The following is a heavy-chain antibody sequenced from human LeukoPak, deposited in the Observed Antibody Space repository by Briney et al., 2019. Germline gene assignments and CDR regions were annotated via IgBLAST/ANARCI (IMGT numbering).Heavy chain of an antibody. CDR2: ITGTSSTI. D-gene: IGHD6-19*01. CDR3: ARVLTDSRGWYHFDY. V-gene: IGHV3-48*02. J-gene: IGHJ4*02. CDR1: GFTFSTYT. Sequence: GGSLRLSCAASGFTFSTYTMNWVRQAPGKGLEWVSYITGTSSTIYYADSVKGRFTVSRDNARNSLYLQMNSLRDEDTAVYYCARVLTDSRGWYHFDYWGQGTLVTVSS.